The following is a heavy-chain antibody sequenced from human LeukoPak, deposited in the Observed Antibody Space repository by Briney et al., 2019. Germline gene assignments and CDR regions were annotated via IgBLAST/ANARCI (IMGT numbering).Heavy chain of an antibody. D-gene: IGHD6-25*01. Sequence: GGSLRLSCAASGFAFSSYAMSWVRQAPGKGLEWVSAISGSGDTTYYADSVKGRFTISRDNSKNTLYLQVNSLRAEDTAVYYCAKVGAAVFDYWGQGTLVTVSS. CDR1: GFAFSSYA. CDR3: AKVGAAVFDY. CDR2: ISGSGDTT. V-gene: IGHV3-23*01. J-gene: IGHJ4*02.